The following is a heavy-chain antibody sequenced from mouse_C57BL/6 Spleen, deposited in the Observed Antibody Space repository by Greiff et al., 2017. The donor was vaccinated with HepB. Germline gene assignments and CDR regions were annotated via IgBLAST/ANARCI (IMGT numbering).Heavy chain of an antibody. J-gene: IGHJ2*01. V-gene: IGHV1-82*01. CDR3: ARWGWENYFDY. CDR2: IYPGDGDT. CDR1: GYAFSSSW. D-gene: IGHD3-3*01. Sequence: QVQLQQSGPELVKPGASVKISCKASGYAFSSSWMNWVKQRPGKGLEWIGRIYPGDGDTNYNGKFKGKATLTADKSSSTAYMQLSSLTSEDSAVYFCARWGWENYFDYWGQGTTLTVS.